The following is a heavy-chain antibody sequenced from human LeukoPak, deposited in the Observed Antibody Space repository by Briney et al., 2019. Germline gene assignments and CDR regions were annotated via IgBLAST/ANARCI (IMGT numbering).Heavy chain of an antibody. J-gene: IGHJ5*02. CDR1: GYSIPSRSY. D-gene: IGHD3-16*01. Sequence: SETLSLPCAVSGYSIPSRSYWGWIRQPPGAGLRWIWSTYHSGSTYYNRSLKSRVPILVDPSKDQFSLKLTSVTATDTAVYYCARGYLGPAGLRAPNWFDPWGQGTLVTVSS. CDR3: ARGYLGPAGLRAPNWFDP. CDR2: TYHSGST. V-gene: IGHV4-38-2*01.